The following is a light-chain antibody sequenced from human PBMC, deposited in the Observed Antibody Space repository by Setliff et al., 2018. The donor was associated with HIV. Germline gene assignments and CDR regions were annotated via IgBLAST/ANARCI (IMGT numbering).Light chain of an antibody. Sequence: QSVLAQPASVSGSPGQSITLSCTGTSSDVGGYNYVSWYQHHPGKAPKLMIYDVNKRPSGVSNRFSGSKSGNTASLTISGLQAEDEADYYCSSYTTISTFVFGTGTKVTVL. CDR1: SSDVGGYNY. CDR3: SSYTTISTFV. J-gene: IGLJ1*01. CDR2: DVN. V-gene: IGLV2-14*03.